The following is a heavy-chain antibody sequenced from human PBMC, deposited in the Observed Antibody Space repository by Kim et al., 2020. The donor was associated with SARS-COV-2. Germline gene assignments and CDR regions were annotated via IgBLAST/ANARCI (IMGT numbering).Heavy chain of an antibody. CDR2: ISYDGSQK. Sequence: GGSLRLSCAASGFTFSSYGMHWVRQAPGKGLEWVTVISYDGSQKYYADSVKGRFTISRDNSKNTLYLQMNSLRVEDTAVYYCVKESQGDDCWNGYLVYWGQETLVTVSS. CDR1: GFTFSSYG. CDR3: VKESQGDDCWNGYLVY. J-gene: IGHJ4*02. D-gene: IGHD3-3*01. V-gene: IGHV3-30*18.